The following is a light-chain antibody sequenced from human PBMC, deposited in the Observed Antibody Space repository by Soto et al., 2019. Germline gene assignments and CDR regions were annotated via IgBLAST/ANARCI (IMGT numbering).Light chain of an antibody. CDR1: QSIKNY. V-gene: IGKV1-39*01. CDR2: AAS. Sequence: DIQMTHSPSSLSASLGDRVTITCRASQSIKNYLNWYQQKPGKAPKLLIYAASSLQSGVPSRFSGSGSGTDFTLTISSLQPEDFATYYCQQSYTTPITFGQGTKV. J-gene: IGKJ1*01. CDR3: QQSYTTPIT.